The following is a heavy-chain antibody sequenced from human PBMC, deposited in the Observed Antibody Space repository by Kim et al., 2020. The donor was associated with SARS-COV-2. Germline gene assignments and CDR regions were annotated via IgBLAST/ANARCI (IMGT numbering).Heavy chain of an antibody. CDR2: ISSSSSYI. Sequence: GGSLRLSCAAPGFTFSSYSMNWVRQAPGKGLEWVSSISSSSSYIYYADSVKGRFTISRDNAKNSLYLQMNSLRAEDTAVYYCASTRGRDYGDYTFDYWGQGTLVTVSS. CDR1: GFTFSSYS. J-gene: IGHJ4*02. V-gene: IGHV3-21*01. D-gene: IGHD4-17*01. CDR3: ASTRGRDYGDYTFDY.